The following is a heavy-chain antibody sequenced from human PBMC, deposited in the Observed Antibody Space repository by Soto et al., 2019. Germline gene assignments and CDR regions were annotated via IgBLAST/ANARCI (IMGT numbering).Heavy chain of an antibody. Sequence: SETLSLTCTVSGYSIRFGYYWGCIRQPPGKGLEWIGSIYQSGSVYYSPSLKSRVTISVDTSKNQFSLKVNSVTAADTAVYYCAGGPKFLWNYFDHWGQGSLVTAPQ. CDR2: IYQSGSV. V-gene: IGHV4-38-2*02. D-gene: IGHD3-10*01. CDR1: GYSIRFGYY. CDR3: AGGPKFLWNYFDH. J-gene: IGHJ4*02.